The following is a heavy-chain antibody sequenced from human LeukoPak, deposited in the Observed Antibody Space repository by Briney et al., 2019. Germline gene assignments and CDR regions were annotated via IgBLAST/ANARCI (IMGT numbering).Heavy chain of an antibody. D-gene: IGHD6-13*01. CDR2: ISWNSGSI. V-gene: IGHV3-9*01. CDR1: GFTFDDYA. Sequence: GGSLRLSCAASGFTFDDYAMHWVRQAPGKGLEWVSGISWNSGSIGYADSVKGRFTISRDNSKNTLYLQMNSLRAEDTAVYYCARSLARSGWYSSSQGWFDPWGQGTLVTVSS. CDR3: ARSLARSGWYSSSQGWFDP. J-gene: IGHJ5*02.